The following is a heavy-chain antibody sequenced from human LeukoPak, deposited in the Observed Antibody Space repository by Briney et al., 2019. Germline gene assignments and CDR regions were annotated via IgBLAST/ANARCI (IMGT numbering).Heavy chain of an antibody. V-gene: IGHV4-61*02. Sequence: SQTLSLTCTVSGGSISSGSYYWSWIRQPAGKGLEWIGRIYTSGSTNYNPSLKSRVTISVDTSKNQFSLKLSSVTAADTAVYYCAREVQRLVHSDWFDPWGQGTLVTVSS. CDR3: AREVQRLVHSDWFDP. CDR1: GGSISSGSYY. CDR2: IYTSGST. J-gene: IGHJ5*02. D-gene: IGHD6-13*01.